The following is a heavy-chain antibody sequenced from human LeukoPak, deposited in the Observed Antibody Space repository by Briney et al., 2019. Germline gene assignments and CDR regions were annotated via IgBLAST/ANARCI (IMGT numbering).Heavy chain of an antibody. CDR3: AKRGSSWYFDY. Sequence: GGSLRLSCADSGFTFSNYAMTRVRQAPGKGLEWVSGISGSGGSTYYADSVKGRFTISRDNPKNTLYLQMNSLRAEDTAVYYCAKRGSSWYFDYWGQGTLVTVSS. J-gene: IGHJ4*02. D-gene: IGHD6-13*01. CDR2: ISGSGGST. CDR1: GFTFSNYA. V-gene: IGHV3-23*01.